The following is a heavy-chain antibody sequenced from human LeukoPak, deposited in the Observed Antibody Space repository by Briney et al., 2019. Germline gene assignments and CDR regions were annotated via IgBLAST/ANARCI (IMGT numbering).Heavy chain of an antibody. CDR3: AREMYYYNSSAYFGYFDY. CDR1: GGSMINYY. D-gene: IGHD3-22*01. V-gene: IGHV4-59*01. Sequence: PSETLSLTCTVSGGSMINYYWSWIRQPPGKGLEWIGYIYYSGSTNYNPSLKSRVTISVDTSKNQFSLKLNSVTAADTAVYYCAREMYYYNSSAYFGYFDYWGQGSLVTVSS. J-gene: IGHJ4*02. CDR2: IYYSGST.